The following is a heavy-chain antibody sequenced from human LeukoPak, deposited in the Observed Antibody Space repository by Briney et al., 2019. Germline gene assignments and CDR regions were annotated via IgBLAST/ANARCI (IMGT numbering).Heavy chain of an antibody. V-gene: IGHV1-24*01. J-gene: IGHJ4*02. CDR2: FDPEDGET. D-gene: IGHD2-15*01. CDR3: ATAGYCSGGSCSYYFDY. CDR1: GYTLTELS. Sequence: GASVKVSCKVSGYTLTELSMHWVRQAPGKGLEWMGGFDPEDGETIYAQKFQGRVTMTEDTSTVTAYMELSSLRSEDTAVYYCATAGYCSGGSCSYYFDYWGQGTLVTVSS.